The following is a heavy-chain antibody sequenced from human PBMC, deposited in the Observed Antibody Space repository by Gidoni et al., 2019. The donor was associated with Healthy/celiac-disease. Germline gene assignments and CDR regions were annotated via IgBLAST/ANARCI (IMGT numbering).Heavy chain of an antibody. V-gene: IGHV4-34*01. CDR2: INHSGNT. J-gene: IGHJ5*02. CDR1: GGSFSGYY. Sequence: QVQLQQWGAGLLKPSETLSLTCAVYGGSFSGYYWSWIRQPPGKGLEWIGEINHSGNTNYNPSLKSRVTISVDTSKNQFSLKLSSVTAADPAVYYFARGFLTRITMIVVVIPNWFDPWGQGTLVTVSS. D-gene: IGHD3-22*01. CDR3: ARGFLTRITMIVVVIPNWFDP.